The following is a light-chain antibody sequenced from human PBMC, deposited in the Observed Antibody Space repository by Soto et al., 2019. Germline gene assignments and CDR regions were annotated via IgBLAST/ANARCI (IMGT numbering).Light chain of an antibody. Sequence: QSALTQPASVSGSPGQSITISCTGTSSDVGGYKYVSWYQQHPDKAPKLIIFEVSNRPSGVPDRFSGSKSGTSASLAITGLQAEDEADYYCQSFDSSLNERVFGGGTKLTVL. CDR1: SSDVGGYKY. J-gene: IGLJ3*02. V-gene: IGLV2-14*01. CDR3: QSFDSSLNERV. CDR2: EVS.